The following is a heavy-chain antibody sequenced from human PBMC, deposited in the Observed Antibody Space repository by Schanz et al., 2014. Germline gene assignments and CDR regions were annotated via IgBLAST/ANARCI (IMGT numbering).Heavy chain of an antibody. V-gene: IGHV3-23*03. CDR3: AKDAPYPFDL. J-gene: IGHJ2*01. Sequence: EVHLLESGGGLVPPGGSLRLSCAASGFNFSDYAMCWVRQAPGKGLEWVAVIWSDGTNEYYADSVKGRFTISRDNSKNTLYLQMNSLRAEDTAIYYCAKDAPYPFDLWGRGTLITVSS. CDR1: GFNFSDYA. CDR2: IWSDGTNE.